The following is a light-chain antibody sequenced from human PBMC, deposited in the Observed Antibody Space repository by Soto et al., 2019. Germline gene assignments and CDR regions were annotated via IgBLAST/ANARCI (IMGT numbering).Light chain of an antibody. J-gene: IGKJ1*01. CDR3: QQYNSYSWT. Sequence: DIQMTQSPSTLSASVGDRVTITCRASQSIDTYLAWYQQKPGKAPKSLIYKASSLESGVPSRFSGSGSGTEFTLTISSLQPDDFATYYCQQYNSYSWTFGQGTKVDIK. CDR1: QSIDTY. CDR2: KAS. V-gene: IGKV1-5*03.